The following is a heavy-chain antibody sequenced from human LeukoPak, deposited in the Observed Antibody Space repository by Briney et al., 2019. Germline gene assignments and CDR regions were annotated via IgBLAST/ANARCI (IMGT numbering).Heavy chain of an antibody. V-gene: IGHV1-2*02. CDR3: AREGYCSGGSCRIIDY. J-gene: IGHJ4*02. CDR2: INPNSGGT. Sequence: GASVKVSCKASGYTFTGYYMHWVRQAPGQGLEWMGWINPNSGGTNYAQKFQGRVTMTRDTSISTAYMELSRLRSDDTAVYYCAREGYCSGGSCRIIDYWGRGTLVTVSS. CDR1: GYTFTGYY. D-gene: IGHD2-15*01.